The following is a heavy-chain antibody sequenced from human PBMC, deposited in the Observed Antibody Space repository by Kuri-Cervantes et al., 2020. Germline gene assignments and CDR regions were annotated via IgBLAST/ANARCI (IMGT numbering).Heavy chain of an antibody. J-gene: IGHJ6*02. V-gene: IGHV3-21*01. Sequence: GGSLRLSCAVSGFTFSTYAMNWVRQAPGKGLEWVSSISRNSDYIYYADSVRGRFTISRDNAKNSLYMQMNSLRAEDTAVYYCAKQVYYGSGSYSHYYGMDVWGQGTTVTVSS. CDR2: ISRNSDYI. D-gene: IGHD3-10*01. CDR3: AKQVYYGSGSYSHYYGMDV. CDR1: GFTFSTYA.